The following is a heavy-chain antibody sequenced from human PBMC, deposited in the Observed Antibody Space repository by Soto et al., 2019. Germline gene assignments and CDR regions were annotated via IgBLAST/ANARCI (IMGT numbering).Heavy chain of an antibody. J-gene: IGHJ6*02. D-gene: IGHD6-19*01. Sequence: GGSLRLSCAASGFTFSSYGMHWVRQAPGKGLEWVAVISYDGSNKYYADSVKGRFTISRDNSKNTLYLQMNSLRAEDTAVYYCAKDLGLPSGIAVAPVFYGMDVWAKGPRSPSP. V-gene: IGHV3-30*18. CDR3: AKDLGLPSGIAVAPVFYGMDV. CDR1: GFTFSSYG. CDR2: ISYDGSNK.